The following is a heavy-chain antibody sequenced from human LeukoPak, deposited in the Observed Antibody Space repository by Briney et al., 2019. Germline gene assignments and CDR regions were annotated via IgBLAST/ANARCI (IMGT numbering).Heavy chain of an antibody. Sequence: RGSLRLSCAASGFTFSRHAMHWVRQAPGKGLEGVVLISYDGSYKYYADSVKGRFTISRDNSKNMLYLQLNNLRAEDTAMYYCAKEAAAPSYYYYGLDVWGQGTTVTVSS. V-gene: IGHV3-30*04. J-gene: IGHJ6*02. CDR3: AKEAAAPSYYYYGLDV. CDR1: GFTFSRHA. CDR2: ISYDGSYK. D-gene: IGHD6-13*01.